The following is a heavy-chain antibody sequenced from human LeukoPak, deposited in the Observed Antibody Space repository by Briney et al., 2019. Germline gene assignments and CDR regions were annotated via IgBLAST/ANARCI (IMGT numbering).Heavy chain of an antibody. CDR2: IGPHSTFT. Sequence: ASMKVSCKSSGFTFTDHYIHWVRQGPGQGLEWMGYIGPHSTFTSSPQEFQGRVTMTRDATMSTAYMELTRLTSDDTAVYYCVREGEGPLSKDFDYWGQGTLVTVSS. J-gene: IGHJ4*02. D-gene: IGHD2/OR15-2a*01. V-gene: IGHV1-2*02. CDR1: GFTFTDHY. CDR3: VREGEGPLSKDFDY.